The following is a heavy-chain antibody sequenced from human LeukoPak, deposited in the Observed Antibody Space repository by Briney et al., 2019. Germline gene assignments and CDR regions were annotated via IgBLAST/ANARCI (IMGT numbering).Heavy chain of an antibody. V-gene: IGHV4-38-2*02. Sequence: PSETLSLTCIVSGYSLSSGYYWGWIRQPPGKGLEWIGSIYHSGSTYYNPSLKSRVTILVDTSKNQFSLKLSSVTAADTAVYYCARDYPRSRSYASSRTPRSLDIWGQGTMVTVSS. CDR3: ARDYPRSRSYASSRTPRSLDI. J-gene: IGHJ3*02. CDR2: IYHSGST. D-gene: IGHD3-16*01. CDR1: GYSLSSGYY.